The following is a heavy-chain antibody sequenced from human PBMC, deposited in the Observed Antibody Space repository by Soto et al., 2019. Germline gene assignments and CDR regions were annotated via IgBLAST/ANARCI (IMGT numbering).Heavy chain of an antibody. V-gene: IGHV3-9*01. CDR2: INWNSGSM. CDR3: AKDSDDFWSGSPGDAFDI. D-gene: IGHD3-3*01. Sequence: QAPGKGLEWVSVINWNSGSMDYVDSVKGRFTISRDNAKNSLYLQMNSLRAEDTALYYCAKDSDDFWSGSPGDAFDIWGQGTMVTVSS. J-gene: IGHJ3*02.